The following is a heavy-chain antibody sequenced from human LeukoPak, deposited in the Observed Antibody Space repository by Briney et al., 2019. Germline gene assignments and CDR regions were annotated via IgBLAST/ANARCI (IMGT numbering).Heavy chain of an antibody. CDR2: ISPSSSVI. D-gene: IGHD6-13*01. CDR1: GFIFSDYY. CDR3: AKYPPGVAGPGMRWFDP. Sequence: GGSLRLSCAVSGFIFSDYYMSWIRQAPGKGLEWVSAISPSSSVIYYADSVKGRFTISRDNAKNSLYLQMNSLRAEDTAVYYCAKYPPGVAGPGMRWFDPWGQGTLVTVSS. J-gene: IGHJ5*02. V-gene: IGHV3-11*01.